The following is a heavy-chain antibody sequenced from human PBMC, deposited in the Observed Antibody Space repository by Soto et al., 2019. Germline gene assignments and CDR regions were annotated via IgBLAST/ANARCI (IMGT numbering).Heavy chain of an antibody. CDR3: AQRLLDKGLGRDRANAFDP. D-gene: IGHD3-16*01. V-gene: IGHV2-5*02. CDR1: GISLSTTGVG. Sequence: QITLKASGPTLVSPTQTLTLTCTFTGISLSTTGVGVGWIRQPPGKAPEWLALIYCDADKRYSPSLKSRLTITKDTAKHEVILTTTNMDRGDTATYYIAQRLLDKGLGRDRANAFDPWCKGTLLTVYS. J-gene: IGHJ5*02. CDR2: IYCDADK.